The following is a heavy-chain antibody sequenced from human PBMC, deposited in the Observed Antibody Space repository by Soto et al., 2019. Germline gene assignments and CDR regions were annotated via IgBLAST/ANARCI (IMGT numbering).Heavy chain of an antibody. CDR3: VKGRYCSGDRCDFWFDA. D-gene: IGHD2-15*01. CDR1: GFTFRNYA. J-gene: IGHJ5*02. V-gene: IGHV3-64D*06. Sequence: GGSLRLSCSASGFTFRNYAMHWVRQAPGKGLEYVSTITYNGGSTYYAESVKGRFTISRDNSKNTRYLQMSSLSPEDTAVYYCVKGRYCSGDRCDFWFDAWGQGAL. CDR2: ITYNGGST.